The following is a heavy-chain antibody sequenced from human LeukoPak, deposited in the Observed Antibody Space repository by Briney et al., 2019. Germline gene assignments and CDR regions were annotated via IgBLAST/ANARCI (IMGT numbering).Heavy chain of an antibody. V-gene: IGHV3-23*01. CDR2: ISGSGDST. J-gene: IGHJ4*02. CDR3: VDTGKFDY. D-gene: IGHD5-18*01. CDR1: GFTFSSYA. Sequence: PGGSLRLSCAASGFTFSSYAMSWVRQAPGKGLEWVSAISGSGDSTYYADSVKGRVTMSRDNFRNKLYLQMSSLRAEDTAVYYCVDTGKFDYWGQGTLVTVSS.